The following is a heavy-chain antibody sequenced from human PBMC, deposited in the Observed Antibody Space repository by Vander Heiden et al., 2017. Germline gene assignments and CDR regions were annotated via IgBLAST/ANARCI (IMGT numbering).Heavy chain of an antibody. J-gene: IGHJ5*02. CDR1: GYTFTSYG. CDR3: ARDGVVVVVAARGNWFDP. CDR2: ISAYNGNT. D-gene: IGHD2-15*01. V-gene: IGHV1-18*01. Sequence: QVQLVQSGAEVKKPGASVKVSCKASGYTFTSYGISGVRQAPGQGLEWMGWISAYNGNTNYAQKLQGRVTMTTDTSTSTAYMELRSLRSDDTAVYYCARDGVVVVVAARGNWFDPWGQGTLVTVSS.